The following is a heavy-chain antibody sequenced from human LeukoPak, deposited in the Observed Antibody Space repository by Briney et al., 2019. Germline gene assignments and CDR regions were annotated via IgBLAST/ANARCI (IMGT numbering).Heavy chain of an antibody. CDR3: ARETMRWPLVY. J-gene: IGHJ4*02. D-gene: IGHD5-24*01. CDR1: GGSFSGYY. Sequence: SETLSLTCAVYGGSFSGYYWSWIRQPPGKGLEWIGEINHSGSTNYNPSLKSRVTISVDTSKNQFSLKLSSVTAADTAVYYCARETMRWPLVYWGQGTLVTVSS. V-gene: IGHV4-34*01. CDR2: INHSGST.